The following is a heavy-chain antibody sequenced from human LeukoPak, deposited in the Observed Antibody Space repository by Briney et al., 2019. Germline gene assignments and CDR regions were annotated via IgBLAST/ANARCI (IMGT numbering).Heavy chain of an antibody. CDR3: ARHVVWGSVAGDFDY. Sequence: SETLSLTCTVSGGSISSYYWSWIRQPPGKGLEWIGYISYSGSTDYNPSLKSRVAFSVDTSKNQVSLKLSSVTAADTAVYYCARHVVWGSVAGDFDYWGQGTLVTVSS. CDR1: GGSISSYY. CDR2: ISYSGST. D-gene: IGHD3-16*01. V-gene: IGHV4-59*08. J-gene: IGHJ4*02.